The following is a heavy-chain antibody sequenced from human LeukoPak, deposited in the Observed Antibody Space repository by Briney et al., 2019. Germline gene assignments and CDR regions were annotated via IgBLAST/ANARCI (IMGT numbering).Heavy chain of an antibody. D-gene: IGHD6-13*01. CDR2: INHSGST. CDR1: GGSFSGYY. Sequence: SETLSLTCAVYGGSFSGYYWSWIRQPPGKGLEWIGEINHSGSTNYNPSLKSRVTISVDTSKNQFSLKLSSVTAADTAVYYCVNVGDGSSWSFFDYWGQGTLVTVSS. J-gene: IGHJ4*02. V-gene: IGHV4-34*01. CDR3: VNVGDGSSWSFFDY.